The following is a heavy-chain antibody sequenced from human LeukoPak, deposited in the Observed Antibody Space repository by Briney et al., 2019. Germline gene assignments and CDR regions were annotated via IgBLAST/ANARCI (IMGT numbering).Heavy chain of an antibody. D-gene: IGHD1-26*01. Sequence: GGSLRLSCVVSGFTFSKYAMSWVRQAPGKGLEWVSSISSSSYIYYADSVKGRFTISRDNAKNSLYLQMNSLRAEDTAVYYCARDPSGSYLFDYWGQGTLVTVSS. CDR2: ISSSSYI. CDR1: GFTFSKYA. V-gene: IGHV3-21*01. J-gene: IGHJ4*02. CDR3: ARDPSGSYLFDY.